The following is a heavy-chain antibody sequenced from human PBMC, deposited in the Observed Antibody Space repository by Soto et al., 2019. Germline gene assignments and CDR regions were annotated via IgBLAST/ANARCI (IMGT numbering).Heavy chain of an antibody. D-gene: IGHD1-26*01. CDR1: GGSISSSRYW. CDR2: IYYSGST. J-gene: IGHJ4*01. Sequence: QLQLQESGPGLVKPSETLSLTCTVSGGSISSSRYWWAWTRQPTGKEMEWIGSIYYSGTGQRPGKGLEWIGSIYYSGSTNYNPSLKSRVTISVDTSKNQFSLKLNSVTAADTAVYYCVREAGRAYWGRGTLVPVSS. CDR3: VREAGRAY. V-gene: IGHV4-39*02.